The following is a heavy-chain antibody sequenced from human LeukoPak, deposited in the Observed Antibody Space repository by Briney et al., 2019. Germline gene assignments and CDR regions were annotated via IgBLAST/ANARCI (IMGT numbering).Heavy chain of an antibody. Sequence: GGSLRLSCAASGFSPSRDAMHWVRHAPGKGLEYVSAISNSGESTYYADSLKGRFTIYRDNSKNTLYLQMGSLRAEDMAAYYCWRDPRRGEEWRNWFDPWGQGTLVTVSS. CDR3: WRDPRRGEEWRNWFDP. J-gene: IGHJ5*02. CDR2: ISNSGEST. CDR1: GFSPSRDA. V-gene: IGHV3-64*02. D-gene: IGHD3-16*01.